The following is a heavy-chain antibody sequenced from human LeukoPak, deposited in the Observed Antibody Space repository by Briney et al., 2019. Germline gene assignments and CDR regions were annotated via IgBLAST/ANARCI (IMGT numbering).Heavy chain of an antibody. CDR3: ARDLNGYCSSTSCYQMGN. J-gene: IGHJ4*02. V-gene: IGHV1-18*04. CDR2: ISAYNGNT. D-gene: IGHD2-2*01. CDR1: GYTFTSYG. Sequence: GVSVKVSCKASGYTFTSYGISWVRQAPGQGLEWMGWISAYNGNTNYAQKLQGRVTMTTDTSTSTAYMELRSLRSDDTAVYYCARDLNGYCSSTSCYQMGNWGQGTLVTVSS.